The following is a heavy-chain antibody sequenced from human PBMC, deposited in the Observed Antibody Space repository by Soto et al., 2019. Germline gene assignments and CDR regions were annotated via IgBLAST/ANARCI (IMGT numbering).Heavy chain of an antibody. J-gene: IGHJ6*02. Sequence: PGGSLRLSCAASGFTFSSYAMSWVRQAPGKGLEWVSAISGSGGSTYYADSVKGRFTISRDNSKNTLYLQMNSLRAEDTAVYYCAKDRIPRNYYYYGMDVWGQGTTVTVSS. CDR3: AKDRIPRNYYYYGMDV. V-gene: IGHV3-23*01. CDR2: ISGSGGST. CDR1: GFTFSSYA.